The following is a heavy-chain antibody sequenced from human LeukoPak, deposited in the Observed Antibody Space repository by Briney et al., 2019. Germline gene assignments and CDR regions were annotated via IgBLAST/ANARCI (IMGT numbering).Heavy chain of an antibody. D-gene: IGHD3-10*01. V-gene: IGHV1-69*06. CDR3: ASSDGSGSYYNLDAFDI. CDR2: IIPIFGTA. Sequence: GASVKVSCKASGYTFTGYYMHWVRQAPGQGLEWMGGIIPIFGTANYAQKFQGRVTITADKSTSTAYMELSSLRSEDTAVYYCASSDGSGSYYNLDAFDIWGQGTMVTVSS. J-gene: IGHJ3*02. CDR1: GYTFTGYY.